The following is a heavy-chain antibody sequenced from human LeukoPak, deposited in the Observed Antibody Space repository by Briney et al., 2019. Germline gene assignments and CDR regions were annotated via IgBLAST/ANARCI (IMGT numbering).Heavy chain of an antibody. D-gene: IGHD3-10*01. CDR3: ARSLIRGVITPFDY. CDR1: GGSISSYY. Sequence: SETLSLTCTVSGGSISSYYWSWIRQPPGKGLEDIGYIYYSGSTNYNPSLKSRVTMSVDTSKNQFSLRLSSVTAADTAVYYCARSLIRGVITPFDYWGQGTLVTVSS. CDR2: IYYSGST. J-gene: IGHJ4*02. V-gene: IGHV4-59*01.